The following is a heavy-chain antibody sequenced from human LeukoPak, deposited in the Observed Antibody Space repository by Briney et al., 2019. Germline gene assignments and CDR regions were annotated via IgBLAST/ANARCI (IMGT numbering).Heavy chain of an antibody. J-gene: IGHJ4*02. CDR3: ATVPVAETYFDY. CDR1: GGSISSYY. Sequence: SETLSLTCTVSGGSISSYYWSWIRQPPGKGLEWIGYIYYSGSTNYNPSLKSRVTISVDTSKNQFSLKLSSVTAADTAVYYCATVPVAETYFDYWGQGTLVTVSS. V-gene: IGHV4-59*01. CDR2: IYYSGST. D-gene: IGHD6-19*01.